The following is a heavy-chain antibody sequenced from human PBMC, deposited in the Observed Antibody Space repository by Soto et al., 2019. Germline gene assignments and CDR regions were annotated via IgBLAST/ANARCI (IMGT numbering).Heavy chain of an antibody. D-gene: IGHD3-10*01. CDR3: AKVVGYYGSGSYPLRYYGMDV. CDR1: GFTFSSYG. Sequence: GGSLRVSCASSGFTFSSYGMHWVRQAPGQGLEWVAVISYDGSNKYYADSVKGRFTISRDNSKNTLYLQMNSLRAEDTAVDYGAKVVGYYGSGSYPLRYYGMDVWGQGT. V-gene: IGHV3-30*18. J-gene: IGHJ6*02. CDR2: ISYDGSNK.